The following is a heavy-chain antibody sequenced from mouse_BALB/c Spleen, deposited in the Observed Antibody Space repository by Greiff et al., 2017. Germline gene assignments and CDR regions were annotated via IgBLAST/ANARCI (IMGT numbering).Heavy chain of an antibody. Sequence: QVHVKQSGPGLVQPSQSLSITCTVSGFSLTSYGVHWVRQSPGKGLEWLGVIWSGGSTDYNAAFIARLSISKDNSKSQVFFKMNSLQANDTAIYYCARNYGNYYAMDDWGQGTSVAVSS. CDR2: IWSGGST. D-gene: IGHD2-1*01. CDR3: ARNYGNYYAMDD. V-gene: IGHV2-2*02. CDR1: GFSLTSYG. J-gene: IGHJ4*01.